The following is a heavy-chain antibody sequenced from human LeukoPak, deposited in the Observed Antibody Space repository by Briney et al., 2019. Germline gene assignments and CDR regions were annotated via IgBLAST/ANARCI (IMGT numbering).Heavy chain of an antibody. D-gene: IGHD4-17*01. V-gene: IGHV3-23*01. J-gene: IGHJ4*02. Sequence: GGSLRLSCAASGFSLNNYAMNWARQATGKGLEWVSASASGGTTYNADSVKGRFTISRDNSKNTLYLQMNSLRAEDTAVYYCAKDRFGDYDYWGQGTLVTVSS. CDR3: AKDRFGDYDY. CDR1: GFSLNNYA. CDR2: SASGGTT.